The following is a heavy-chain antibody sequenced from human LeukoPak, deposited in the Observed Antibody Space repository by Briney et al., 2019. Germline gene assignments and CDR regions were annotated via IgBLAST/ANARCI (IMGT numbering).Heavy chain of an antibody. CDR1: GGTFSSYA. CDR2: IIPIFGTA. V-gene: IGHV1-69*13. D-gene: IGHD2-2*02. Sequence: ASVKVSCKASGGTFSSYAISWVRQAPGQGLEWMGGIIPIFGTANYAQKFQGRVTITADESTSTAYMELSSLRSEDTAVYYCARGGPLKICSSTSCYKGNFVYWGQGTLVTVSS. CDR3: ARGGPLKICSSTSCYKGNFVY. J-gene: IGHJ4*02.